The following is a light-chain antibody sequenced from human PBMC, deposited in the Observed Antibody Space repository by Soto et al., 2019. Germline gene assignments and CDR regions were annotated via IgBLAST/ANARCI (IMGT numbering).Light chain of an antibody. Sequence: DIQMTQSPSTLSASVGDRVSITCRASQSVDRYLAWYQQKPVKAPHLLIYDASSLESGVPSRFSGSGSGTEFTLTISSLQPDDFTTFYCQQYKDYTWTFGQGTKVDIK. J-gene: IGKJ1*01. CDR3: QQYKDYTWT. CDR2: DAS. V-gene: IGKV1-5*01. CDR1: QSVDRY.